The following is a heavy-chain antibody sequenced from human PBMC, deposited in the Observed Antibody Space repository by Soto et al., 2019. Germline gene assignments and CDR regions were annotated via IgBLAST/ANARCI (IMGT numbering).Heavy chain of an antibody. Sequence: ASVKVSCKASGGTFSSYAISWVRQAPGQGLEWMGGIIPIFGTANYAQKFQGRVTITADESTSTAYMELSSLRSEDTAVYYCARARATVKDIVVVVAANPSYYFDYWGQGTLVTVSS. D-gene: IGHD2-15*01. CDR3: ARARATVKDIVVVVAANPSYYFDY. CDR2: IIPIFGTA. J-gene: IGHJ4*02. CDR1: GGTFSSYA. V-gene: IGHV1-69*13.